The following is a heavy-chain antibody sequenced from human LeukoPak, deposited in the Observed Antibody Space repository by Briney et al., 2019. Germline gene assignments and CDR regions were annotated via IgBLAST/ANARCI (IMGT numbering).Heavy chain of an antibody. CDR1: GFPFSYLR. V-gene: IGHV3-30*18. J-gene: IGHJ4*02. D-gene: IGHD3-16*01. CDR3: AKVRWGSDNALDY. Sequence: PGGPLRLSCAPCGFPFSYLRILWVPAAPGEGVVGLAVISHDGSNKYYADSGKGRITISRDNSMNTLYLQMNSLRAEDTAVYYCAKVRWGSDNALDYWGQGTLVTGSS. CDR2: ISHDGSNK.